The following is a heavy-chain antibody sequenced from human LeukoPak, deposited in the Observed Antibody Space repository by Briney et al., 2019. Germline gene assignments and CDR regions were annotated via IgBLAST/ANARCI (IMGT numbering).Heavy chain of an antibody. CDR1: GFIFSSYN. V-gene: IGHV3-21*01. Sequence: GSLRLSCAASGFIFSSYNMNWVRQAPGKGLEWVSSISTSSSYIYYADSVKGRFTISRDNAKNSLYLQMNSLRAEDTAVYYCARDSNPYCSGGSCTAFDIWGQGTMVTVSS. CDR2: ISTSSSYI. J-gene: IGHJ3*02. CDR3: ARDSNPYCSGGSCTAFDI. D-gene: IGHD2-15*01.